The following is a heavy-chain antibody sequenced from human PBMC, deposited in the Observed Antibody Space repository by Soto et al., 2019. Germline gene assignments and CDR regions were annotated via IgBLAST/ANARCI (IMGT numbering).Heavy chain of an antibody. V-gene: IGHV3-11*01. J-gene: IGHJ4*02. CDR2: ISGSGSSI. CDR1: GFTLRDYY. Sequence: GGSLRLSCSASGFTLRDYYMSWIRQDPGKGLEWVSYISGSGSSIYYADSVKGRFTISRDNAKNTLYLQMNSLRAEDTAVHYCAKRTSTTVTDKKYDYWGQGTLVTVSS. D-gene: IGHD4-17*01. CDR3: AKRTSTTVTDKKYDY.